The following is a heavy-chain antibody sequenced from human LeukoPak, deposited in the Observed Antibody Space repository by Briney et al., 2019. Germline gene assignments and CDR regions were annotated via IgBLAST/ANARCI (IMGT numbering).Heavy chain of an antibody. V-gene: IGHV3-7*05. CDR2: IKQDGSDK. J-gene: IGHJ4*02. CDR3: ARTQCISTRCSHYFDY. D-gene: IGHD2-2*01. Sequence: PGGSLRLSCAASGFTFSSYWMSWARQPPGKGLKGVANIKQDGSDKYYVDSVKGRLTISRDNSKNSLYLQMNSLRAEDTAVYYCARTQCISTRCSHYFDYWGQGTLVTVSS. CDR1: GFTFSSYW.